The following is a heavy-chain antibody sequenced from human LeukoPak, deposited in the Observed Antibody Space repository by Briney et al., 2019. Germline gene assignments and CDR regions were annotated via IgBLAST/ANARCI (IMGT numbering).Heavy chain of an antibody. D-gene: IGHD2-2*01. V-gene: IGHV4-30-4*08. CDR3: ARVEYQLEAAYNWFDP. CDR1: GGSFSDYY. Sequence: SETLSLTCAVCGGSFSDYYWSWIRQPPGKGLEWIGYIYYSGSTYYNPSLKSRVTISVDTSKNQFSLKLSSVTAADTAVYYCARVEYQLEAAYNWFDPWGQGTLVTVSS. J-gene: IGHJ5*02. CDR2: IYYSGST.